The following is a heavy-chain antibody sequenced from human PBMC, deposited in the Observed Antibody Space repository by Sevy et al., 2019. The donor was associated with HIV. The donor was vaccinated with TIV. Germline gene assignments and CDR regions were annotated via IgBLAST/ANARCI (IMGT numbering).Heavy chain of an antibody. J-gene: IGHJ4*02. CDR2: ITATGVRT. CDR1: GFNFNTYA. Sequence: GGSLRLSCAASGFNFNTYAMNWVRQTPDKGLEWVSGITATGVRTFYTDSVRGRFTMSRDNSKNTVYLQLNNVKAEDTAIYYCAKRDNNDRFNVNSVFDSWGQGTLVTVSS. V-gene: IGHV3-23*01. D-gene: IGHD3-16*02. CDR3: AKRDNNDRFNVNSVFDS.